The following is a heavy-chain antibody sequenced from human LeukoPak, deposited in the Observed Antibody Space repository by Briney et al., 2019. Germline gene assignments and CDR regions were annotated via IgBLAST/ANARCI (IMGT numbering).Heavy chain of an antibody. CDR1: GGSISSYY. CDR2: ISGSGGST. J-gene: IGHJ4*02. V-gene: IGHV3-23*01. D-gene: IGHD3-3*01. Sequence: ETLSLTCTVSGGSISSYYWSWVRQAPGKGLEWVSAISGSGGSTYYADSVKGRFTISRDNSKNTLYLQMNSLRAEDTAVYYCAKVGLDDFWSGYYYWGQGTLVTVSS. CDR3: AKVGLDDFWSGYYY.